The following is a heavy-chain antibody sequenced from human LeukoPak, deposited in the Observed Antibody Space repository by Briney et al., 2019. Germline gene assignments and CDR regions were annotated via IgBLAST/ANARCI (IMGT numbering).Heavy chain of an antibody. V-gene: IGHV3-7*03. CDR1: GFTFSSYW. CDR3: ANTAMAAHPCYY. J-gene: IGHJ4*02. D-gene: IGHD5-18*01. Sequence: PGGSLRLSCAASGFTFSSYWMSWVRQAPGKGLEWVANIKQDGSEKYYVDSVEGRFTISRDNAKDSLYLQMNSLRAEDTAVYYCANTAMAAHPCYYWGQGTLVTVSS. CDR2: IKQDGSEK.